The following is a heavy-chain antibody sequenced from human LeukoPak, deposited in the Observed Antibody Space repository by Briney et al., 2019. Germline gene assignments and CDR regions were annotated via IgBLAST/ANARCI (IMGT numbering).Heavy chain of an antibody. V-gene: IGHV4-4*02. D-gene: IGHD3-10*01. CDR1: GGSISSSNW. CDR2: IYHSGST. J-gene: IGHJ4*02. CDR3: ARRGSHYGLGSYPY. Sequence: SETLSLTCAVSGGSISSSNWWSWVRQPPGKGLEWIGEIYHSGSTNYNPSLKSRVTISVDKSKNQFSLNLSSVTAADTALYFCARRGSHYGLGSYPYWGQGTLVTVSS.